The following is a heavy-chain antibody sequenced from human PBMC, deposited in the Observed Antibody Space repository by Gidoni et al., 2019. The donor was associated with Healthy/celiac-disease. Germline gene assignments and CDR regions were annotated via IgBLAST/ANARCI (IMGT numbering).Heavy chain of an antibody. Sequence: EVQLVESGGGLVQPGGSLRLSCAASGFTFSDHYMDWVRQAPGKGLEWVGRTRNKANSYTTEYAASVKGRFTISRDDSKNSLYLQMNSLKTEDTAVYYCARESLRIIDIWGQGTMVTVSS. D-gene: IGHD3-16*01. V-gene: IGHV3-72*01. CDR2: TRNKANSYTT. J-gene: IGHJ3*02. CDR1: GFTFSDHY. CDR3: ARESLRIIDI.